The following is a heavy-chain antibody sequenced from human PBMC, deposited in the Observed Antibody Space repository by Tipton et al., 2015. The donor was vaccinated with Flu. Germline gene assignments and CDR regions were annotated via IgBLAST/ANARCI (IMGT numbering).Heavy chain of an antibody. J-gene: IGHJ6*02. Sequence: QLVQSGAEVKKPGASVKVSCKTSGYTFTTYGINWVRQAPGQGLEWMGWISPYNGHTNSAQKFQDRVTMTTDTSTSTAYMEVRGLTSDDTAIYYGTRGQQHLLAPGDMDVWGQGTTVTVSS. CDR1: GYTFTTYG. V-gene: IGHV1-18*01. CDR2: ISPYNGHT. CDR3: TRGQQHLLAPGDMDV. D-gene: IGHD6-13*01.